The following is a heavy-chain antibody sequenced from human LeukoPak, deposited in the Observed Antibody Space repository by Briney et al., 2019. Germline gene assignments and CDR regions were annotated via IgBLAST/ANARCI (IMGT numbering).Heavy chain of an antibody. CDR2: ISYSGST. CDR1: GGSISRYY. V-gene: IGHV4-59*08. J-gene: IGHJ6*02. CDR3: ARGDYYYGMDV. Sequence: SETLSLTCTVSGGSISRYYWSWIRQPPGKGLEWIGYISYSGSTYYNPSLKSRVTISVDTSKNQFSLKLSSVTAADTAVYYCARGDYYYGMDVWGQGTTVTVSS.